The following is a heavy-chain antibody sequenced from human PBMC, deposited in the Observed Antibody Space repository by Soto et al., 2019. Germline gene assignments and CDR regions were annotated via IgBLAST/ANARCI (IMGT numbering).Heavy chain of an antibody. CDR3: ARNSQYRTSWQRLDS. CDR1: GYTFTNYA. Sequence: QVPLVQSGGELKKPGASVKVSCKASGYTFTNYAISWVRQAPGRGLEWMGWVNTYNGNPNYAQIFQGRVPMTTDTSTGTAYMERRSLKSDYSALYYSARNSQYRTSWQRLDSWCQGTRVTVS. CDR2: VNTYNGNP. V-gene: IGHV1-18*01. J-gene: IGHJ5*01. D-gene: IGHD6-13*01.